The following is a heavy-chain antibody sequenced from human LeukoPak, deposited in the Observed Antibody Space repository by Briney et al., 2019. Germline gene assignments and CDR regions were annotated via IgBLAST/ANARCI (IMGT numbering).Heavy chain of an antibody. CDR2: ISAYNGNT. Sequence: ASVKVSCKASGGTFSSYGISWVRQAPGQGLEWMGWISAYNGNTNYAQKLQGRVTMTTDTSTSTAYMELRSLRSDDTAVYYCARGLSIAAAGRWFDPWGQGTLVTVSS. J-gene: IGHJ5*02. D-gene: IGHD6-13*01. V-gene: IGHV1-18*01. CDR1: GGTFSSYG. CDR3: ARGLSIAAAGRWFDP.